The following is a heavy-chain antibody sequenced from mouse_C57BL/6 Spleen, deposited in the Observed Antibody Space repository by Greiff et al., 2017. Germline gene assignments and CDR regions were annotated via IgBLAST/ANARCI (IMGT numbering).Heavy chain of an antibody. D-gene: IGHD1-1*01. CDR2: ISDGGSYT. CDR1: GFTFSSYA. V-gene: IGHV5-4*01. CDR3: ARDGGYYGSSYRYVDV. J-gene: IGHJ1*03. Sequence: EVQRVESGGGLVKPGGSLKLSCAASGFTFSSYAISWVRQTPEKRLEWVATISDGGSYTYYPDNVKGRFTISRDNAKNNLYLQMSHLKSEDTAMYYCARDGGYYGSSYRYVDVWGTGTTVTVSS.